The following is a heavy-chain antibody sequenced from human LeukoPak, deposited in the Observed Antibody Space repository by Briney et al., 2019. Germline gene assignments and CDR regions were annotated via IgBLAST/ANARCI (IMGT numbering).Heavy chain of an antibody. V-gene: IGHV2-5*02. Sequence: SGPTLVNPTQTLTLTCTFSGFSLNTTTLGVGWIRQPPGKALEWLALLFWDDDSRLSLSLESRLTITKDTSKNQVVLTMTDMDPVDTATYYCAHATNSHFDYWGQGTLVTVSS. CDR1: GFSLNTTTLG. D-gene: IGHD4-23*01. J-gene: IGHJ4*02. CDR2: LFWDDDS. CDR3: AHATNSHFDY.